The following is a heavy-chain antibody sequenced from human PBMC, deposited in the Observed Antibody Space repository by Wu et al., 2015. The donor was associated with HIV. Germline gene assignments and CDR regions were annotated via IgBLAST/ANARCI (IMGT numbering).Heavy chain of an antibody. D-gene: IGHD6-13*01. CDR1: GGTFSSYA. CDR3: SRRQQLLDQ. V-gene: IGHV1-69*05. Sequence: QVQLVQSGAEVKKPGSSVKVSCKASGGTFSSYAISWVRQAPGQGLEWMGGIIPIFGTSSYAQKFQGRVTITTDDSMSTAYMEIRGLKPDDTALYFCSRRQQLLDQWGQGSLVTVSS. CDR2: IIPIFGTS. J-gene: IGHJ4*02.